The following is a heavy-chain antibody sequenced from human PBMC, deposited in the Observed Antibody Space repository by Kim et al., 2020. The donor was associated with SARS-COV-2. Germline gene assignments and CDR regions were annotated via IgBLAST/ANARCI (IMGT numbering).Heavy chain of an antibody. CDR3: VRVKATSLYYYDMDV. D-gene: IGHD5-12*01. V-gene: IGHV4-39*01. Sequence: PSLKRRVTISVDTSRNQFSLKVPSVTAADTAVYYCVRVKATSLYYYDMDVWGQGTTVTVSS. J-gene: IGHJ6*02.